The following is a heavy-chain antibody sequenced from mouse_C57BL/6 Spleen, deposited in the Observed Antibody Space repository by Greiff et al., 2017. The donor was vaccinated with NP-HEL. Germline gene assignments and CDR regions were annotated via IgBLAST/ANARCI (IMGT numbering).Heavy chain of an antibody. Sequence: QVQLQQSGAELVKPGASVQISCMASGFTFTDSYINCVMQRPGLALAWIAKIGPESGSTYYKEKFKGKATRTADKSASTAYMQRSSLTSEDSAVYFGAREDYGSSVYAMDDWGRGTSVTVSS. V-gene: IGHV1-77*01. D-gene: IGHD1-1*01. CDR2: IGPESGST. J-gene: IGHJ4*01. CDR1: GFTFTDSY. CDR3: AREDYGSSVYAMDD.